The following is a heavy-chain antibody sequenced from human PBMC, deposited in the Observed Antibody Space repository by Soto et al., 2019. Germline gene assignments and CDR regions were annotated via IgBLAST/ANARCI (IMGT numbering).Heavy chain of an antibody. J-gene: IGHJ5*02. D-gene: IGHD6-6*01. Sequence: PGGSLRLSCAVSGFTFHTYAMHWVRQAPGKGLEWVALIWYDGTNDQYADSVRGRSTISRDNSKDTLYLQMNSLRAEDTAMYFCAKEGIYSPSSRGWLDHWAQGTLVTVSS. CDR1: GFTFHTYA. V-gene: IGHV3-33*06. CDR3: AKEGIYSPSSRGWLDH. CDR2: IWYDGTND.